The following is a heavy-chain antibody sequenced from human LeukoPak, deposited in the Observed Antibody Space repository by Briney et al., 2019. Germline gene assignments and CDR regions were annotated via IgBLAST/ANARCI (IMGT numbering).Heavy chain of an antibody. D-gene: IGHD3-10*01. J-gene: IGHJ4*02. CDR3: ARVTIWFGESN. CDR1: GGSFSGYY. CDR2: INHSGST. Sequence: SETLSLTCAVYGGSFSGYYWSWIRQPPGKGLERIGEINHSGSTNYNPSLKSRVTISVDTSKNQFSLKLSSVTAADTAVYYCARVTIWFGESNWGQGTLVTVSS. V-gene: IGHV4-34*01.